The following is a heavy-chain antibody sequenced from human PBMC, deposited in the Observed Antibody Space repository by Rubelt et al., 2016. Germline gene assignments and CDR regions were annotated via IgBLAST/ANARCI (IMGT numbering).Heavy chain of an antibody. V-gene: IGHV3-23*01. Sequence: RGTISRDNSKNTLYLQMNSLRAEDTAVYYCAKESHGDWPFDYWGQGTLVTVSS. CDR3: AKESHGDWPFDY. D-gene: IGHD4-17*01. J-gene: IGHJ4*02.